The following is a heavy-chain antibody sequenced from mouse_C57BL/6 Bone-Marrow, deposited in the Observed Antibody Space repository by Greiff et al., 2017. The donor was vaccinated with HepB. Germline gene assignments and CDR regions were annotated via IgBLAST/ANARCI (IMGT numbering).Heavy chain of an antibody. J-gene: IGHJ2*01. CDR3: ARPLLGRGFDY. CDR2: INPGSSTI. V-gene: IGHV4-2*01. D-gene: IGHD2-1*01. CDR1: GFDFSKYW. Sequence: EVHLVESGGGLVQPGGSLKLSCAASGFDFSKYWMSWVRQATGKGLEWIGEINPGSSTINYTPSLKDKFIISRDNAKNTLYLQMSTVRSEDTAFYYCARPLLGRGFDYWGQGTTLTVSS.